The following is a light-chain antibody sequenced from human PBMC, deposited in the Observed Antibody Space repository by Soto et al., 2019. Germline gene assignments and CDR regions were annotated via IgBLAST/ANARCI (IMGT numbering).Light chain of an antibody. CDR2: TAS. CDR1: QSISSY. Sequence: GDRVTITCRASQSISSYLNWYQQKPGKAPKLLIYTASSLQSGVPSRFSGSGSGTDFTLTISSLQPEDFATYYCQQANTFPLTFGGGTKVDI. J-gene: IGKJ4*01. CDR3: QQANTFPLT. V-gene: IGKV1-12*01.